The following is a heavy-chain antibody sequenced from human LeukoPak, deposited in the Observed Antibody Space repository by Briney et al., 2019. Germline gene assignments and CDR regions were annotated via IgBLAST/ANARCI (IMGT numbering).Heavy chain of an antibody. V-gene: IGHV3-7*01. CDR2: IKQDGSQK. D-gene: IGHD1-14*01. J-gene: IGHJ4*02. CDR3: ATVFEH. CDR1: GFTFTNYW. Sequence: GGSLRLSCVASGFTFTNYWMNWVRQAPGKGLEWVASIKQDGSQKSYVDSVKGRFTISKDDAKNTVYLQMNSLRAEDTAVYYCATVFEHWGQRTLVTVSS.